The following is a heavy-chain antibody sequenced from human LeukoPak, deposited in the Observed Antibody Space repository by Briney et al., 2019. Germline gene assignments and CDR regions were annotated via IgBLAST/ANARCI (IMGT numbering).Heavy chain of an antibody. CDR2: IYSGGST. D-gene: IGHD4-17*01. J-gene: IGHJ4*02. Sequence: PGGSLRLSCAASGFTVSSNYMSWARQAPGKGLEWVSVIYSGGSTYYADSVKGRFTISRDNSKNTLYLQMNSLRAEDTAVYYCARDRDYGDWYFDYWGQGTLVTVSS. V-gene: IGHV3-53*01. CDR3: ARDRDYGDWYFDY. CDR1: GFTVSSNY.